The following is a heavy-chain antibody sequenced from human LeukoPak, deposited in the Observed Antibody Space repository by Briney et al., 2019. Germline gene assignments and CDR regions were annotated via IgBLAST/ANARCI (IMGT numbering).Heavy chain of an antibody. D-gene: IGHD1-1*01. CDR3: FFPGVTGKVY. V-gene: IGHV3-30-3*01. J-gene: IGHJ4*02. CDR2: ISSDGSNK. Sequence: PGGSLRLSCAASGFTFSNYAMHWVRQAPGKGLEWVAVISSDGSNKYYANSVKGRFTISRDNSKNTLYLQMNSLRAEDTAVYYCFFPGVTGKVYWGQGTLVTVSS. CDR1: GFTFSNYA.